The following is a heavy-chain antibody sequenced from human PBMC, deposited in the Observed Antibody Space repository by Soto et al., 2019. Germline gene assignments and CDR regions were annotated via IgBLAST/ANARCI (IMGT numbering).Heavy chain of an antibody. D-gene: IGHD6-19*01. Sequence: PXQTLSLTCAISGCSVSSNTAAWNLIRSSSSRGLEWLGRTYYRSNWLHDYAVSVKSRITVNPDTSKNHFSLQLNSVTPDDTAAYYCARGVAGSGFDLWGQGTLVTVSS. V-gene: IGHV6-1*01. CDR1: GCSVSSNTAA. CDR2: TYYRSNWLH. J-gene: IGHJ4*02. CDR3: ARGVAGSGFDL.